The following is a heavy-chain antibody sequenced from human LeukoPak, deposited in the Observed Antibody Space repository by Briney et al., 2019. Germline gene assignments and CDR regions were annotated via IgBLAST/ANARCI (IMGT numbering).Heavy chain of an antibody. D-gene: IGHD2-21*01. Sequence: KSSETLSLTCTVSGGSISSGDYYWSWIRQPPGKGLEWIGYIYYSGSTYYNPSLKSRVTISVDTSKNQFSLKLSSVTAADTAVYYCARQGPYCGGDCSNYFDFWGQGTLVTVSS. V-gene: IGHV4-30-4*08. CDR2: IYYSGST. J-gene: IGHJ4*02. CDR1: GGSISSGDYY. CDR3: ARQGPYCGGDCSNYFDF.